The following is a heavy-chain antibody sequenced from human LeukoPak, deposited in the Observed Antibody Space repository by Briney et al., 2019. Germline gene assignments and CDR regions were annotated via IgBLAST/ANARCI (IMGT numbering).Heavy chain of an antibody. J-gene: IGHJ4*02. CDR2: ISYDGSNK. CDR1: GLIFNSYS. Sequence: GGSLRLSCAVSGLIFNSYSMHWVRQAPGKGLEWVAVISYDGSNKYYADSVKGRFTISRDNSKNTLYLQMNSLRAEDTAVYYCARDGFGPFDYWGQGTLVTVSS. D-gene: IGHD3/OR15-3a*01. CDR3: ARDGFGPFDY. V-gene: IGHV3-30*03.